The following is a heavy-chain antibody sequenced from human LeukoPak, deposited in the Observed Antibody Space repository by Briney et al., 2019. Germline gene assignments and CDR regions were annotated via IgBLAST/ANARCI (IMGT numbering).Heavy chain of an antibody. J-gene: IGHJ4*02. Sequence: ASVKVSCKASGYTFTSYGISWVRQAPGQGLEWMGSFDPKDGETIYAQKFQGRVTMTEDTSTDTAYMELSSLRSEDTAVYYCAKLRYFDWSAFDYWGQGTLVTVSS. CDR3: AKLRYFDWSAFDY. V-gene: IGHV1-24*01. CDR2: FDPKDGET. D-gene: IGHD3-9*01. CDR1: GYTFTSYG.